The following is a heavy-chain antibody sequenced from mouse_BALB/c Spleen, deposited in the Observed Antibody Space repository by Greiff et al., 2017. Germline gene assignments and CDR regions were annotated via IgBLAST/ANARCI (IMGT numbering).Heavy chain of an antibody. CDR2: ISYSGST. CDR3: ARLRGLRDYFDY. D-gene: IGHD3-3*01. J-gene: IGHJ2*01. V-gene: IGHV3-2*02. CDR1: GYSITSDYA. Sequence: EVQLQQSGPGLVKPSQSLSLTCTVTGYSITSDYAWNWIRQFPGNKLEWMGYISYSGSTSYNPSLKSRISITRDTSKNQFFLQLNSVTTEDTATYYCARLRGLRDYFDYWGQGTTLTVSS.